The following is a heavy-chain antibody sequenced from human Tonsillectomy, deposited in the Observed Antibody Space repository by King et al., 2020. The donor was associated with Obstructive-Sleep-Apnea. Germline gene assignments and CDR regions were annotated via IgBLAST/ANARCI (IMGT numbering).Heavy chain of an antibody. Sequence: EVQLVESGGGLVQPGGSLRLSCAASGFTFSSYAMIWVRQAPGKGLEWVSTISDSGGRTYYADSVKGRFTISRDNSKNTLYLQMNSLRAEDTAVYYCAKGPAPQLVPNYFDYWGQGTLVTVSS. D-gene: IGHD6-13*01. J-gene: IGHJ4*02. CDR3: AKGPAPQLVPNYFDY. V-gene: IGHV3-23*04. CDR1: GFTFSSYA. CDR2: ISDSGGRT.